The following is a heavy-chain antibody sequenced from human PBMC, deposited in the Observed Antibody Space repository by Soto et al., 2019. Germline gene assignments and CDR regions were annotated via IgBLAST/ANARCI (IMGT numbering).Heavy chain of an antibody. CDR1: GFTFSTYA. J-gene: IGHJ5*01. CDR2: ISGSGSST. Sequence: GGSLRLSCAASGFTFSTYAMNWVRQAPGKGLEWVSTISGSGSSTYYADSVKGRFTISRDNSKNTLYLQMNSLRAEDTAVYYCAKAVRYFDWSDSWGQGTLVTVSS. D-gene: IGHD3-9*01. CDR3: AKAVRYFDWSDS. V-gene: IGHV3-23*01.